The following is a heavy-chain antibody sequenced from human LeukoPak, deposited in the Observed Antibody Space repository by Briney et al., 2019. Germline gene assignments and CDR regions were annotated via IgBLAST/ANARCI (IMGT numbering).Heavy chain of an antibody. J-gene: IGHJ4*02. V-gene: IGHV4-59*01. CDR1: GGSFSGYY. Sequence: SETLSLTCAVYGGSFSGYYWSWIRQPPGKGLEWIGYIYYSGSTNYNPSLKSRVTISVDTSKNQFSLKLSSVTTADTAVYYCARGRARDSSGYPNYWGQGTLVTVSS. CDR3: ARGRARDSSGYPNY. D-gene: IGHD3-22*01. CDR2: IYYSGST.